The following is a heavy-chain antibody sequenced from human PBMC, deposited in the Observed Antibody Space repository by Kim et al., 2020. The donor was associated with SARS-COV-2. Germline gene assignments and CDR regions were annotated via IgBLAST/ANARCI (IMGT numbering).Heavy chain of an antibody. CDR3: ARDAIAAAGGDDYYGMDF. Sequence: GGSLRLSCAASGFTFSSYWMSWVRQAPGKGLEWVANIKQDGSEKYYVDSVKGRFTISRDNAKNSLYLQMNSLRAEDTAVYYCARDAIAAAGGDDYYGMDFWGQGTTVTVSS. D-gene: IGHD6-13*01. CDR1: GFTFSSYW. CDR2: IKQDGSEK. J-gene: IGHJ6*02. V-gene: IGHV3-7*03.